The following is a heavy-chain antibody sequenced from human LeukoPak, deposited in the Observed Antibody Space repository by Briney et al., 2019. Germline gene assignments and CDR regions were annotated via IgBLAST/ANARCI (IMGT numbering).Heavy chain of an antibody. V-gene: IGHV3-11*06. Sequence: GGSLRLSCAASRFTFSDYYMSWIRQAPGKGLDWVSYISSSSSYTNYADSVKGRFTISRDNAKNSLYLQMNSLRAEDTAVYYCARGGWYNSFDCWGQGTLVTVSS. J-gene: IGHJ4*02. CDR3: ARGGWYNSFDC. D-gene: IGHD6-19*01. CDR2: ISSSSSYT. CDR1: RFTFSDYY.